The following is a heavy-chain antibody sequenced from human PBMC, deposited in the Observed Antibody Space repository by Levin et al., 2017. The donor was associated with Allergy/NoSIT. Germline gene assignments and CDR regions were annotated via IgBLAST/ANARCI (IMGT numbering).Heavy chain of an antibody. J-gene: IGHJ4*02. D-gene: IGHD1-26*01. CDR2: IFYSGST. V-gene: IGHV4-39*01. Sequence: SSETLSLTCTLSGGSISAKNYYWGWIRQPPGKGLEWIGSIFYSGSTYYNPSLKSRVTISIDTSKNQFSLKLNSVTAADTAVYYCARRGDYWGQGTLVTVSS. CDR1: GGSISAKNYY. CDR3: ARRGDY.